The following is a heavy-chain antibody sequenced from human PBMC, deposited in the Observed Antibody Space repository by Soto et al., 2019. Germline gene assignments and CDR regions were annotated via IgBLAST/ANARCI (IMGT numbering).Heavy chain of an antibody. D-gene: IGHD6-6*01. Sequence: GGSLRLSCAAPGFTFSTYSMNWVRQAPGKGREWVSSIGSSTSYIYYADSVKGRFTISRDNANNSLYLQMNSLRAEDTAVYYCVSASDTARTPGFDYWGRGALVTVSS. J-gene: IGHJ4*02. V-gene: IGHV3-21*01. CDR1: GFTFSTYS. CDR2: IGSSTSYI. CDR3: VSASDTARTPGFDY.